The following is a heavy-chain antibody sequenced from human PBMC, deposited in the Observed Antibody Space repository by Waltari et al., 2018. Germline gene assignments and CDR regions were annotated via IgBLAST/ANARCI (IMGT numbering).Heavy chain of an antibody. J-gene: IGHJ5*02. CDR1: GLTFSNAY. CDR3: TTKLYS. D-gene: IGHD2-15*01. CDR2: VKSYTDGGTT. V-gene: IGHV3-15*05. Sequence: EVQLVESGGGLVEHGESLRLSCAASGLTFSNAYMTWVRQAPGKGLEWVCRVKSYTDGGTTEYAAPVKGRFIISRDDSKNTLYLQMNSLKTEDTAVYYCTTKLYSWGQGTLVTVSS.